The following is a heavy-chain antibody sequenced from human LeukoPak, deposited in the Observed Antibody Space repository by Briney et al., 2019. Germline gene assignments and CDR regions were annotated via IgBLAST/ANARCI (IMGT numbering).Heavy chain of an antibody. CDR3: ARLYSSSSGKAFDI. CDR1: GFTFSSYE. J-gene: IGHJ3*02. CDR2: IGSGGRSI. V-gene: IGHV3-48*03. D-gene: IGHD6-6*01. Sequence: GGSLRLSCAASGFTFSSYEMNWVRQAPGKGLEWVSYIGSGGRSIYYADSVKGRFTISRDNAKNSLYLQMNSLRAEDTAVYYCARLYSSSSGKAFDIWGQGTMVTVSS.